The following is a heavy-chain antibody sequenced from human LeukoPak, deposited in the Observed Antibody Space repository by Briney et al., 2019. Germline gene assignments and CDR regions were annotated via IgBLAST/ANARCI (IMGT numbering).Heavy chain of an antibody. D-gene: IGHD2-21*02. J-gene: IGHJ4*02. CDR3: ARGGDWLFDY. V-gene: IGHV4-34*01. Sequence: SETLSLTCAVYGGSFSGYYWSWIRQPPEKGLDWIGEITRTGRINYNPALKGRVTMSLDTSKNQFSLELSSMTAADTAVYYCARGGDWLFDYWGQGILVTVSS. CDR2: ITRTGRI. CDR1: GGSFSGYY.